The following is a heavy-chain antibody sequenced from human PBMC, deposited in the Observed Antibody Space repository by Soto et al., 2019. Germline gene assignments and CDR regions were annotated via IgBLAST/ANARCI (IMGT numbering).Heavy chain of an antibody. CDR3: ARDLPYCSGGSCYSSYFDY. Sequence: QVQLVQSGAEVKKPGASVKVSCKASGYTFTSYAMHWVRQAPGQRLEWMGWINAGNGNTKYSQKFQGRVTITRDTSASTAYMELSSLRSEDTAVYYCARDLPYCSGGSCYSSYFDYWGQGTLVTVSS. CDR1: GYTFTSYA. V-gene: IGHV1-3*01. CDR2: INAGNGNT. J-gene: IGHJ4*02. D-gene: IGHD2-15*01.